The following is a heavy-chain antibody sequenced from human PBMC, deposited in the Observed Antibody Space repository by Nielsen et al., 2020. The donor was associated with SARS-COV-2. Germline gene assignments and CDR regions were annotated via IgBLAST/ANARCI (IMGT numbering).Heavy chain of an antibody. D-gene: IGHD1-7*01. CDR3: ARIQLELRLFYFYYSMDV. CDR2: IFSNDEK. CDR1: GFSLSNARMG. Sequence: SGPTLVKSTETLTLTCTVSGFSLSNARMGVGWIRQPPGRALESLAHIFSNDEKSYSTSLKSRLTISKDTSKSQVVLTMTNMDPVDTATYYCARIQLELRLFYFYYSMDVWGKGTTVTVSS. J-gene: IGHJ6*03. V-gene: IGHV2-26*01.